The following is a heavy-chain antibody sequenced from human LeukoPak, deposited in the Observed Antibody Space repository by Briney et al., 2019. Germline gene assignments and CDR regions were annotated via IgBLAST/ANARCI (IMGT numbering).Heavy chain of an antibody. Sequence: PGGSLRLSCAASGFTFSSYSMNWVRQAPGKGLEWVSSISSSSSYIYYADSVKGRFTISRDNAKNSLYLQMNSLRAEDTAVYYCARGVYYQLLSDAFDIWAKGQWSPSLQ. J-gene: IGHJ3*02. CDR2: ISSSSSYI. V-gene: IGHV3-21*01. D-gene: IGHD2-2*01. CDR1: GFTFSSYS. CDR3: ARGVYYQLLSDAFDI.